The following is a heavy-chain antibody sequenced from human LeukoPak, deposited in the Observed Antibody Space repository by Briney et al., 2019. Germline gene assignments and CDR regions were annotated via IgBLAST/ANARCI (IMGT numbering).Heavy chain of an antibody. Sequence: GGSLRRSCAASGFTFDDYGMSWVRQVPGKGLEWVSGINWNGGNTGYADSVKGRFTISRDNAKNSLYLQMDSLRVEDTALYYCARGIRSLEWLSGFDYWGQGTLVTVSS. J-gene: IGHJ4*02. V-gene: IGHV3-20*04. CDR2: INWNGGNT. D-gene: IGHD3-3*01. CDR1: GFTFDDYG. CDR3: ARGIRSLEWLSGFDY.